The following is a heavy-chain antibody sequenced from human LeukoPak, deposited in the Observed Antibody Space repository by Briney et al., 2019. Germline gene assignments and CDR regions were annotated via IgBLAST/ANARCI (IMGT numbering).Heavy chain of an antibody. V-gene: IGHV3-73*01. J-gene: IGHJ4*02. CDR3: TRSSLQVDY. Sequence: TGGSLRLSCAASGFTFSSYGMHWVRQASGKGLEWVGRIRSKANSYATAYAASVKGRFTISRDDSKNTAYLQMNSLKTEDTAVYYCTRSSLQVDYWGQGTLVTVSS. CDR2: IRSKANSYAT. CDR1: GFTFSSYG.